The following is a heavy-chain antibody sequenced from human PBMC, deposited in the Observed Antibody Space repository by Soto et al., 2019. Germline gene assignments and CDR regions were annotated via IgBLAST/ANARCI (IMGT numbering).Heavy chain of an antibody. CDR3: ARSSDRTTVTRGGLDV. J-gene: IGHJ6*02. Sequence: QAQLVESGGGLVQPGTSLTLSCEGSRFSLSRYGLHWVRQAPGKGLERVAVTWIDGRNKYYEDSVKGRFTISRDDFTNTLYLHMTSLRDEDTAVYYCARSSDRTTVTRGGLDVWGQGTTVTVSS. V-gene: IGHV3-33*01. CDR1: RFSLSRYG. D-gene: IGHD4-17*01. CDR2: TWIDGRNK.